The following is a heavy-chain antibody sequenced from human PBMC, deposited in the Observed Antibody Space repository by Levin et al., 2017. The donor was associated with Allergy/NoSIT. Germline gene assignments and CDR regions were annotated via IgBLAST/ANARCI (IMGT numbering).Heavy chain of an antibody. CDR1: GFTFSSHW. D-gene: IGHD1-20*01. CDR3: ARGNWNHDYYFMDV. J-gene: IGHJ6*03. Sequence: GGSLRLSCAASGFTFSSHWMSWVRQAPGKGLEWVASIKSDGSAKYHVDSVRGRFAISRDNDKNSLYLQMNSLRAEDTAVYYCARGNWNHDYYFMDVWGKGTTVTVSS. CDR2: IKSDGSAK. V-gene: IGHV3-7*03.